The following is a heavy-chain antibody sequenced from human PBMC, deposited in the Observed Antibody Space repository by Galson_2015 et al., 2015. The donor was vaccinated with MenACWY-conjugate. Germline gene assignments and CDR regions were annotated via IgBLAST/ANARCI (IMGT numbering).Heavy chain of an antibody. CDR2: ISGSGGST. J-gene: IGHJ3*02. Sequence: SLRLSCAASGFTSSSYAMSWVRQAPGKGLEWVSAISGSGGSTYYADSVKGRFTISRDNSKNTLYLQMNSLRVEDTAVYYCAKGGGYSYARVKGAFDIWGQGTMVTVSS. D-gene: IGHD5-18*01. V-gene: IGHV3-23*01. CDR1: GFTSSSYA. CDR3: AKGGGYSYARVKGAFDI.